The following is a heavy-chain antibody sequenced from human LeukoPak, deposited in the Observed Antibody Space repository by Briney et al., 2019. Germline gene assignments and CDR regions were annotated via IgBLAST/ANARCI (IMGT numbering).Heavy chain of an antibody. V-gene: IGHV1-69*13. J-gene: IGHJ4*02. CDR3: AGSGWQRRDFDY. CDR2: IIPIFGTA. CDR1: GGTFSSYT. D-gene: IGHD6-19*01. Sequence: SVKVSCKASGGTFSSYTISWVRQAPGQGLEWMGGIIPIFGTANYAQKFQGRVTITADESTSTAYMELSSLRSDDTAVYYCAGSGWQRRDFDYWGQGTLVTVSS.